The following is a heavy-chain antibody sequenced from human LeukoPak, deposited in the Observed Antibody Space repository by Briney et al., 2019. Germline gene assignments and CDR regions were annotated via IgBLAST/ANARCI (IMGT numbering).Heavy chain of an antibody. CDR1: GYTFTSYY. Sequence: ASVKVSCKASGYTFTSYYMHWVRQAPGQGLEWMGIINPSGGSTSYAQKFQGRVTMTRDTSISTAYMKLSRLRSDDTAVYYCARWVNEGATDHWGQGTLVTVSS. CDR2: INPSGGST. V-gene: IGHV1-46*01. J-gene: IGHJ4*02. D-gene: IGHD1-26*01. CDR3: ARWVNEGATDH.